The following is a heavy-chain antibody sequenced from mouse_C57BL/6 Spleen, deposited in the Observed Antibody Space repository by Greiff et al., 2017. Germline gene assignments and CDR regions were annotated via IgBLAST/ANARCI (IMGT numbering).Heavy chain of an antibody. Sequence: QVQLQQSGPELVKPGASVKISCKASGYAFSSSWMNWVKQRPGKGLEWIGRIYPGDGDTNYNGKFKGKATLTADKSSSTAYMQLSSQTSEDSAVYFCERDGYYYGSSYGFDYWGQGTTLTVSS. V-gene: IGHV1-82*01. J-gene: IGHJ2*01. D-gene: IGHD1-1*01. CDR3: ERDGYYYGSSYGFDY. CDR2: IYPGDGDT. CDR1: GYAFSSSW.